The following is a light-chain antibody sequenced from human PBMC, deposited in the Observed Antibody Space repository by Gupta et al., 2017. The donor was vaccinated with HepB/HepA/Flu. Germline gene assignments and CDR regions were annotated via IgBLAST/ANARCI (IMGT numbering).Light chain of an antibody. J-gene: IGKJ1*01. CDR3: QQKNHTPFP. V-gene: IGKV1-8*01. CDR1: QSITSY. Sequence: AIRMTQSPSSFSASTGDRVTIPCRASQSITSYLAWYQQKPGQAPKLLISGASTVKSGDPSRFSGSGFGTDFTLTISRRQPEDFANYYCQQKNHTPFPFGQGTKVEVK. CDR2: GAS.